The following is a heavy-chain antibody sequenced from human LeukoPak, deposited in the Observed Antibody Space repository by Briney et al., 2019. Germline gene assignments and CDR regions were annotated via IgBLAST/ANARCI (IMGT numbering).Heavy chain of an antibody. J-gene: IGHJ6*03. V-gene: IGHV4-59*01. CDR1: GGSFSGYY. D-gene: IGHD6-6*01. CDR3: ARILGQFGIAARSLSGYYYYMDV. CDR2: IYYSGST. Sequence: SETLSLTCAVYGGSFSGYYWSWIRQPPGKGLEWIGYIYYSGSTNYNPSLKSRVTISVDTSKNQFSLKLSSVTAADTAVYYCARILGQFGIAARSLSGYYYYMDVWGKGTTVTVSS.